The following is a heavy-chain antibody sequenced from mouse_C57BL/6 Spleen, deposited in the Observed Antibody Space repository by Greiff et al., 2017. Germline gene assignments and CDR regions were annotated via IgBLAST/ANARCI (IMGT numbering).Heavy chain of an antibody. CDR1: GYTFTSYW. V-gene: IGHV1-55*01. J-gene: IGHJ4*01. CDR2: IYPGSGST. Sequence: QVQLQQPGAELVKPGASVKMSCKASGYTFTSYWITWVKQRPGQGLEWIGDIYPGSGSTNYNEKFKSKATLTVDTSSSTAYMQLSSLTSEDSAVYYCARGGYSNYVCMDYWGQGTSVTVSS. D-gene: IGHD2-5*01. CDR3: ARGGYSNYVCMDY.